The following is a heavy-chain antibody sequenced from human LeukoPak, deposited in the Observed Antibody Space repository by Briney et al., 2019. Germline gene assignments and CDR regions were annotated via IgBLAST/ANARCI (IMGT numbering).Heavy chain of an antibody. CDR1: GYTFTIYG. J-gene: IGHJ4*02. V-gene: IGHV1-18*01. Sequence: ASVKVSCKASGYTFTIYGISWVRQAPGQGLEWMGCISAYNGNTNYAQKLQGRVTMTTDISTSTAYMELRSLRSDDTAVYYCARGAGYCTSTTCPYGDYALFDYWGQGTLVTVS. D-gene: IGHD2-2*01. CDR2: ISAYNGNT. CDR3: ARGAGYCTSTTCPYGDYALFDY.